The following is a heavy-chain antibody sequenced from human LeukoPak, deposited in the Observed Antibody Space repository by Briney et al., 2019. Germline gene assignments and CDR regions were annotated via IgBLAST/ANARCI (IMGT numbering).Heavy chain of an antibody. D-gene: IGHD3-22*01. Sequence: SVKVSCKASGGTFSSYAISWVRQAPGQGLEWMGGIIPIFGTANYAQKFQGRVTITADESASTAYMELSSLRSEDTAVYYCARVRKVITTRLMYYFDYWGQGTLVTVSS. CDR1: GGTFSSYA. CDR2: IIPIFGTA. CDR3: ARVRKVITTRLMYYFDY. V-gene: IGHV1-69*13. J-gene: IGHJ4*02.